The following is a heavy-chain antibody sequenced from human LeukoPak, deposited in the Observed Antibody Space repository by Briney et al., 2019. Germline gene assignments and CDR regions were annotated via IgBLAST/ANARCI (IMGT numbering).Heavy chain of an antibody. J-gene: IGHJ4*02. V-gene: IGHV1-2*02. CDR2: INPNSGGT. Sequence: GASVKVSCKASGYTFTNYYVHWVRQAPGQGLEWMGWINPNSGGTNYAQKFQGRVTMTRDTSISTAYMELSRLRSDDTAVYYCARDYGSGWTYFDYWGQGTLVTVSS. D-gene: IGHD6-19*01. CDR1: GYTFTNYY. CDR3: ARDYGSGWTYFDY.